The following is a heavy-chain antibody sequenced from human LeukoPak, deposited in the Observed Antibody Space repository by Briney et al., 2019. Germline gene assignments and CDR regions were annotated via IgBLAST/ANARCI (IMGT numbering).Heavy chain of an antibody. CDR2: ISSRGDTI. D-gene: IGHD3-10*01. CDR1: GFTFSSYE. Sequence: GGSLRLSCAASGFTFSSYEMNWVRLAPGKGLEWVSYISSRGDTIYYADSVKGRFTISRDNAKNSLYLQMNSLRDEDTAVYYCARRRYYGSGSHLYYYGMDVWGQGTTVTVSS. CDR3: ARRRYYGSGSHLYYYGMDV. J-gene: IGHJ6*02. V-gene: IGHV3-48*03.